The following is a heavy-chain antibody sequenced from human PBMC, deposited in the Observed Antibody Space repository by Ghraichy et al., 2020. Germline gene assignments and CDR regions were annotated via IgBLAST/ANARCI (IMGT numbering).Heavy chain of an antibody. Sequence: SETLSLTCTVSGGSISSYYWSWIRQPPGKGLEWIGYIYYSGSTNYNPSLKSRVTISVDTSKNQFSLKLSSVTAADTAVYYCARRSQLISGCFDPWGQGTLVTVSS. CDR1: GGSISSYY. CDR2: IYYSGST. V-gene: IGHV4-59*08. D-gene: IGHD2-15*01. CDR3: ARRSQLISGCFDP. J-gene: IGHJ5*02.